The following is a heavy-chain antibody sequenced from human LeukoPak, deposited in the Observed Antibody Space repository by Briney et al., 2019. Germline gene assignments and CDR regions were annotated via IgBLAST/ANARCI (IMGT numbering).Heavy chain of an antibody. CDR3: ARDPADWNDGTFDY. J-gene: IGHJ4*02. Sequence: ASVKVSCKASRYTFTGYYMPWVRQAPGQGLEGMGWINPNSGGTKYAQTLQGRVTMTRDTSISTAYMELSRLRSDDTAVYYCARDPADWNDGTFDYWGQGTLVTVSS. D-gene: IGHD1-1*01. CDR2: INPNSGGT. CDR1: RYTFTGYY. V-gene: IGHV1-2*02.